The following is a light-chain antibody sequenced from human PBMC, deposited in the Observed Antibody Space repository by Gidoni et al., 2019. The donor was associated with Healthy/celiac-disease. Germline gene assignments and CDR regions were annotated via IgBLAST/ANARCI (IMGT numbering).Light chain of an antibody. J-gene: IGLJ2*01. CDR1: SSDVGGYNY. Sequence: QPALTQPASVSGSSGQSITISCTGTSSDVGGYNYVSWYQQHPGKAPKLMIYDVSNRPSGVSNRFSGSKSGNTASLTISGLQAEDEADYYCSSYTSSSTLGVFGGGTKLTVL. V-gene: IGLV2-14*03. CDR2: DVS. CDR3: SSYTSSSTLGV.